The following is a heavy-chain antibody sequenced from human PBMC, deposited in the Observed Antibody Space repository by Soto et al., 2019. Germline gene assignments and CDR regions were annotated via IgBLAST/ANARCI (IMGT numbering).Heavy chain of an antibody. V-gene: IGHV3-23*01. D-gene: IGHD3-10*01. J-gene: IGHJ4*02. CDR2: ISGSGAST. CDR1: GFTFSTYA. CDR3: AKRFGAGGTPNFDY. Sequence: EVQLLESGGGVVQPGGSLRLSCAASGFTFSTYAMNWVRQAPGKGLEWVAAISGSGASTYYADSVKGRFTISRDNSKNTLFLQINSLRAEDAAIYYCAKRFGAGGTPNFDYWGQGTLVTVPS.